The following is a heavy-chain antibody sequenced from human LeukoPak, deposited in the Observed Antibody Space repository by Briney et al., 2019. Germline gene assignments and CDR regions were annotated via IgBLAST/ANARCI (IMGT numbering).Heavy chain of an antibody. CDR1: GGSISSSSYY. V-gene: IGHV4-39*07. D-gene: IGHD6-13*01. CDR3: ASWKIAAAGRRGFDY. Sequence: SETLSLTCTVSGGSISSSSYYWGWIRQPPGKCLEWIGSIYYSGSTYYNPSLKSRVTISVDTSKNQFSLKLSSVTAADTAVYYCASWKIAAAGRRGFDYWGQGTLVTVSS. J-gene: IGHJ4*02. CDR2: IYYSGST.